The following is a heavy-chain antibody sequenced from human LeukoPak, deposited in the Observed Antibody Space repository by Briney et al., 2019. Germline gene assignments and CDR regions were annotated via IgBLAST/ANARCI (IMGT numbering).Heavy chain of an antibody. CDR2: IYWDDDK. J-gene: IGHJ4*02. V-gene: IGHV2-5*02. CDR1: GFSLTTTGVG. Sequence: SGPTLVNPPQTFTLTCTFSGFSLTTTGVGVGWVRQPPGKALEWLALIYWDDDKYYRPSLRSRLTITKDTSKNQVVLTLTHVDPVDTGTYYCAHSPSDYGDFDFWGQGSLVTVSS. CDR3: AHSPSDYGDFDF. D-gene: IGHD4-17*01.